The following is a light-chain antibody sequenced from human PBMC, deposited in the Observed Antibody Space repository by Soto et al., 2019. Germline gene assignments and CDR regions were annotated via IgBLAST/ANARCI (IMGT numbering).Light chain of an antibody. CDR3: CSYADKYRYV. CDR2: DVS. V-gene: IGLV2-11*01. J-gene: IGLJ1*01. Sequence: QSVLTQPRSVSGSPGQSVAISCTGTSSDVGAYNYVSWYQQHPGKAPKLMTYDVSKRPSGVPDRFSGSKSGNTASLTISGLQAEDEADYYCCSYADKYRYVFGAGTKVNV. CDR1: SSDVGAYNY.